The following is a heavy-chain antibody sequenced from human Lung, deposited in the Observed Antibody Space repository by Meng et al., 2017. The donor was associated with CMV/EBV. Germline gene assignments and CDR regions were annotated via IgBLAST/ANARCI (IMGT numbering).Heavy chain of an antibody. CDR3: ARGEGYQLLLSGP. D-gene: IGHD2-2*01. Sequence: LXXTVSGGSISSSSYYWGWIRQPPGKGLEWIGSIYYSGSTYYNPSLKSRVTISVDTSKNQFSLKLSSVTAADTAVYYCARGEGYQLLLSGPWGQGXLVTVSS. CDR2: IYYSGST. CDR1: GGSISSSSYY. V-gene: IGHV4-39*07. J-gene: IGHJ5*02.